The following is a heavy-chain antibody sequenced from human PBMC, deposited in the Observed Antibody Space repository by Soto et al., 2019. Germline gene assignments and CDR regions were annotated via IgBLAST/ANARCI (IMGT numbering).Heavy chain of an antibody. J-gene: IGHJ4*02. CDR3: ARAQLTYPATAGNFDS. V-gene: IGHV1-2*04. Sequence: ASVKVSCKASGYTFTGYYMHWVRQAPGQGLEWMGWINPNSGGTNYAQKFQGWVTMTRDTSISTAYMELSRLRSDDTAVYYCARAQLTYPATAGNFDSWGQGTLVTVSS. CDR2: INPNSGGT. D-gene: IGHD6-13*01. CDR1: GYTFTGYY.